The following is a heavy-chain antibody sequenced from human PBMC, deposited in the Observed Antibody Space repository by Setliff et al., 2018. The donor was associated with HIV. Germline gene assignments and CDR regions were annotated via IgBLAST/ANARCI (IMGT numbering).Heavy chain of an antibody. CDR1: GGTFSSYA. D-gene: IGHD5-18*01. Sequence: SVKVSCKASGGTFSSYAISWVRQAPGQGLEWMGRIIPIFGTANYAQKFQGRVTITADKSTSTAYMELSSLRSEDTAVYYCARVNSYGPFYYYYYMDVWGKGTTVTVS. V-gene: IGHV1-69*06. J-gene: IGHJ6*03. CDR3: ARVNSYGPFYYYYYMDV. CDR2: IIPIFGTA.